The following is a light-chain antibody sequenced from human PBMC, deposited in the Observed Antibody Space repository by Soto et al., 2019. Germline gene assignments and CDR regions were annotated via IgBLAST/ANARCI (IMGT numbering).Light chain of an antibody. CDR1: QSISSY. CDR3: HPTDITPV. CDR2: AAS. V-gene: IGKV1-39*01. Sequence: DIQMNMSPSSLSASVEDRVTITCRASQSISSYLNWYQQKPGKAPKLLIYAASSLQSGVPSRFSGSGSGTDFTLTISSLQPEDFATYYCHPTDITPVFGQGTRLEI. J-gene: IGKJ5*01.